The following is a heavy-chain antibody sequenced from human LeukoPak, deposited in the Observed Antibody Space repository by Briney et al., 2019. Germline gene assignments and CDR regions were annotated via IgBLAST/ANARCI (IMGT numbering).Heavy chain of an antibody. CDR3: AKATTNYYDSSGQPDAFDI. Sequence: QPGGSLRLSCAASGFSFSSYAMSWVRQAPGKGLEWVSAISGSGGSTYYADSVKGRFTISRDNSKNTLNLQMNSLRAEDTAVYYCAKATTNYYDSSGQPDAFDIWGQGTMVTVSS. CDR2: ISGSGGST. D-gene: IGHD3-22*01. J-gene: IGHJ3*02. CDR1: GFSFSSYA. V-gene: IGHV3-23*01.